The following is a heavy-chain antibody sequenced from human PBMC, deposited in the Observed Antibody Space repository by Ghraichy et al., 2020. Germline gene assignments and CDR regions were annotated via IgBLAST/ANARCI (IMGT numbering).Heavy chain of an antibody. CDR1: GFTFSSYA. CDR3: AKLPYDFWSDYYYMDV. J-gene: IGHJ6*03. CDR2: ISGSGGST. D-gene: IGHD3-3*01. Sequence: GGSLRLSCAASGFTFSSYAMSWVRQAPGKGLEWVSAISGSGGSTYYADSVKGRFTISRDNSKNTLYLQMNSLRAEDTAVYYCAKLPYDFWSDYYYMDVWGKGTTVTVSS. V-gene: IGHV3-23*01.